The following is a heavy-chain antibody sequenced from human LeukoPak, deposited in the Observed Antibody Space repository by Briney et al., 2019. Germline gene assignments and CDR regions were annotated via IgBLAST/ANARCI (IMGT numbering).Heavy chain of an antibody. D-gene: IGHD3-22*01. V-gene: IGHV3-23*01. CDR1: GFTFSRNA. J-gene: IGHJ4*02. CDR3: AKDANYLRSSGYLIPIDF. CDR2: ISGNGLGT. Sequence: QPGGSLRLSCAASGFTFSRNAMNWVRQAPGKGLEWVAAISGNGLGTYYADSVKGRFNISRGNSRNTLYLQMNSLRIEDTAFYYCAKDANYLRSSGYLIPIDFWGQGTLVTVSS.